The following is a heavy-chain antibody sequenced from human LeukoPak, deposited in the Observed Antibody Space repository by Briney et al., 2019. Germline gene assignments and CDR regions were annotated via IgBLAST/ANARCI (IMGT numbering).Heavy chain of an antibody. V-gene: IGHV3-30*14. CDR2: ISYDGSNK. CDR1: GFTFSSYA. D-gene: IGHD2-2*01. Sequence: GRSLRLSCAASGFTFSSYAMHWVRQAPGKGLEWVAVISYDGSNKYYADSVKGRFTISRDNSKNTLYLQMNSLRAEDTAVYYCARARAYCSSTSCSKAFDIWGQGTMVTVSS. J-gene: IGHJ3*02. CDR3: ARARAYCSSTSCSKAFDI.